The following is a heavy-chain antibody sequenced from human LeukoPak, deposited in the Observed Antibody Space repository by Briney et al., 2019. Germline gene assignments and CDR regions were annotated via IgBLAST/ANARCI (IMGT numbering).Heavy chain of an antibody. J-gene: IGHJ4*02. D-gene: IGHD3-22*01. CDR1: GFTFSTYW. CDR2: INSDGSST. Sequence: PGGSLRLSCAASGFTFSTYWMAWVRQAPGKGLVWVSRINSDGSSTSYADSVKGRFTISRDNAKNTLYLQMNSLRAEDTAVYYCARGGYYDSSGSDYWGQGTLVTVSS. V-gene: IGHV3-74*01. CDR3: ARGGYYDSSGSDY.